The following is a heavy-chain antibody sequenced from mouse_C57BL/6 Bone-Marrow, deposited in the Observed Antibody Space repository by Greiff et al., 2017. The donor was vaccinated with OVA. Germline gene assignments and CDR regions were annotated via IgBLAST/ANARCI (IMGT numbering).Heavy chain of an antibody. CDR3: SRIGSRLRSYYFDD. CDR1: GYSFTGYY. Sequence: EVQLQESGPELVKPGASVKISCKASGYSFTGYYMHWVKQSHGNILDWIGYIYPYNGVSRYNQKFKGKATLTVDKSSSTAYMELRSRTSEDSAVYFCSRIGSRLRSYYFDDWGQRTTLTVS. CDR2: IYPYNGVS. V-gene: IGHV1-31*01. J-gene: IGHJ2*01. D-gene: IGHD3-2*02.